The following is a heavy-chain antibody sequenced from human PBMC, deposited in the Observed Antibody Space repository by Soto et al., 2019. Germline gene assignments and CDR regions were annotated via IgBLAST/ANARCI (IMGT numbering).Heavy chain of an antibody. CDR2: IYDGGST. D-gene: IGHD3-16*01. CDR3: ARGTSGDKVDY. CDR1: GGSISSVYDY. V-gene: IGHV4-30-4*01. Sequence: QVQLQESGPILVKPSQTLSLTCTVSGGSISSVYDYWSWIRQSPDKGLEWIGHIYDGGSTYNNPHLTSRVTIPVDTSKHQFSLQLRSVTAAHTAVYYCARGTSGDKVDYWGQGTLFNVAS. J-gene: IGHJ4*02.